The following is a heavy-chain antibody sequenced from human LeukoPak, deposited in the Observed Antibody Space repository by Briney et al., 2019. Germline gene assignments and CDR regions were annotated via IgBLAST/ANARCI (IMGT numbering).Heavy chain of an antibody. CDR3: ARHRFGSYGSGSYYIPTLEGGIPNWFDP. CDR1: GGSISSSSYY. V-gene: IGHV4-39*01. J-gene: IGHJ5*02. D-gene: IGHD3-10*01. CDR2: IYYSGST. Sequence: PSETLSLTCTVSGGSISSSSYYWGWIRQPPGKGLEWIGSIYYSGSTYYNPSLKSRVTISVDTSKNQFSLKLSSVTAADTAVYYCARHRFGSYGSGSYYIPTLEGGIPNWFDPWGQGTLVTVSS.